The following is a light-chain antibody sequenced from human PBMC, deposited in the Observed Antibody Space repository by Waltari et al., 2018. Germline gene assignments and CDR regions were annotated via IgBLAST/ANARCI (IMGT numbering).Light chain of an antibody. Sequence: QSALPQPPSVSGSPGQSVTISCTGTSRDVGTYNRVSWYQQPPGTAPRLLIYEAIHRPSGVPERFSGSKSGDTASLTISERQPEDEADYYCSSYTTSGTLIFGGGTTLTVL. V-gene: IGLV2-18*02. CDR3: SSYTTSGTLI. CDR1: SRDVGTYNR. J-gene: IGLJ2*01. CDR2: EAI.